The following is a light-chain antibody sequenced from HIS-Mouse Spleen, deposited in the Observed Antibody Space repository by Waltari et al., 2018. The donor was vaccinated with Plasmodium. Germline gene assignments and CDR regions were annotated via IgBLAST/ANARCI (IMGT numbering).Light chain of an antibody. CDR2: QDS. J-gene: IGLJ2*01. V-gene: IGLV3-1*01. Sequence: SYELTQPPSVYVSPGQTASITCSGDNLGDKYACWYQQKPGQSPVLVIYQDSKRPSGIPERFSGSNSGNTATLTISGTQAMDEADYYCQAWDSSTGVFGGGTKLTVL. CDR3: QAWDSSTGV. CDR1: NLGDKY.